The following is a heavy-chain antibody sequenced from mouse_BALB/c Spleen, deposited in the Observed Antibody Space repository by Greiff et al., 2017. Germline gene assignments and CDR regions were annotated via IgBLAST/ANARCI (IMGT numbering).Heavy chain of an antibody. D-gene: IGHD2-2*01. CDR2: IDPANGNT. V-gene: IGHV14-3*02. CDR1: GFNIKDTY. Sequence: VHVKQSGAELVKPGASVKLSCTASGFNIKDTYMHWVKQRPEQGLEWIGRIDPANGNTKYDPKFQGKATITADTSSNTAYLQLSSLTSEDTAVYYCASYYGYDNAMDYWGQGTSVTVSS. J-gene: IGHJ4*01. CDR3: ASYYGYDNAMDY.